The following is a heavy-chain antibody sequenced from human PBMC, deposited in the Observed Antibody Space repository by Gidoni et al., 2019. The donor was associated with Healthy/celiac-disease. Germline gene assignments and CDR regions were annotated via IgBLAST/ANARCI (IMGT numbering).Heavy chain of an antibody. CDR2: IYSGGST. CDR3: ARTNRILELRY. D-gene: IGHD1-7*01. Sequence: EVQLVESGGGLVQPGGSMRLSCAASGFTVSSNYMSWVRQAPGKGLEWVSVIYSGGSTYYADSVKGRFTISRDNSKNTLYLQMNSLRAEDTAVYYCARTNRILELRYWGQGTLVTVSS. V-gene: IGHV3-66*02. J-gene: IGHJ4*02. CDR1: GFTVSSNY.